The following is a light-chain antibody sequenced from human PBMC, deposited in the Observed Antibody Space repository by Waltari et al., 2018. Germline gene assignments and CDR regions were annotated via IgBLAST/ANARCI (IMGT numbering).Light chain of an antibody. Sequence: DIQMTQSPSTLSASVGDRVTITCRASQNINRWLAWDQQKPGKAPNLLIYDASSLESGVPSRFSGSGSGTEFTLTISSLQADDFATYYCQQYNSYSTFAQGTKVEIK. CDR3: QQYNSYST. V-gene: IGKV1-5*01. J-gene: IGKJ1*01. CDR2: DAS. CDR1: QNINRW.